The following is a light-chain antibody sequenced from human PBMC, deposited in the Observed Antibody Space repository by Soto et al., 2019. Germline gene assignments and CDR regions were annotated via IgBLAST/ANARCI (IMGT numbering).Light chain of an antibody. CDR1: SSNIGSTT. CDR2: NNN. CDR3: AAWDDSLNGVV. J-gene: IGLJ3*02. Sequence: QSVLTQPPPASGTPGQRVTIACSGSSSNIGSTTVKWYQQLPGTAPKLLIYNNNQRPSGVPDRFSGSKSGTSASLAISGLQSEDEADYYCAAWDDSLNGVVFGGGTKLTVL. V-gene: IGLV1-44*01.